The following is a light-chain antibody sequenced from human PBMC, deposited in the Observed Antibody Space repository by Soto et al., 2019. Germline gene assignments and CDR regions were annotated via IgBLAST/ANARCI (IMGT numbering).Light chain of an antibody. CDR1: QSIDIY. Sequence: QLTQSPSSLSASVGDRVTITCRASQSIDIYLHWYQQKTGKAPKLLIYSASSSQRGGPSRFSGSGSGTDFTLTISSLQPEDSATYYCQQSYSHPTFGQGTQVEVK. J-gene: IGKJ1*01. CDR3: QQSYSHPT. CDR2: SAS. V-gene: IGKV1-39*01.